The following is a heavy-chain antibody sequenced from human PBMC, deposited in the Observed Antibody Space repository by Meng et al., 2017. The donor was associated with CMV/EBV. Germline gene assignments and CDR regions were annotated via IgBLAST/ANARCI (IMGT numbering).Heavy chain of an antibody. CDR1: GFTFSSYS. J-gene: IGHJ6*02. D-gene: IGHD4-23*01. V-gene: IGHV3-21*01. CDR2: ISSSSSYI. CDR3: ARDYGGNSNYYYGMDV. Sequence: GESLKISCAASGFTFSSYSTNWVRQAPGKGLEWVSSISSSSSYIYYADSVKGRFTISRDNAKNSLYLQMNSLRAEDTAVYYCARDYGGNSNYYYGMDVWGQGTTVTVSS.